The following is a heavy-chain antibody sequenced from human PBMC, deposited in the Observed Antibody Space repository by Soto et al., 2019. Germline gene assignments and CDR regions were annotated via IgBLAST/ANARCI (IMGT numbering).Heavy chain of an antibody. CDR1: SGSFSGYY. J-gene: IGHJ4*02. Sequence: QVQLHQWGAGLLKPSETLSLACSIYSGSFSGYYWSWIRQPLGKRLAWIGAISQSGNTNYSPSLKSLVSISNDTSKKQFSLNRASVSAADTAVYYCARAPKVSGSSQKRTDFWGQGTLVTVSS. V-gene: IGHV4-34*01. D-gene: IGHD6-6*01. CDR2: ISQSGNT. CDR3: ARAPKVSGSSQKRTDF.